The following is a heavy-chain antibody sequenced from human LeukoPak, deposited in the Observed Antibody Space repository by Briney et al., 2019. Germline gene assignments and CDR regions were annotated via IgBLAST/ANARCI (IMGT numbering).Heavy chain of an antibody. CDR1: GFWFTSYG. J-gene: IGHJ4*02. D-gene: IGHD6-13*01. Sequence: PGGSLRLSRAASGFWFTSYGITGVRPAPGRELDWVSSINGSSGHNTYYAASVKGRFTISRDNSKNTIYLQMSSLRAEDTATDYCAKLVDSAGTAYWGQGTLVTVSS. CDR2: INGSSGHNT. CDR3: AKLVDSAGTAY. V-gene: IGHV3-23*01.